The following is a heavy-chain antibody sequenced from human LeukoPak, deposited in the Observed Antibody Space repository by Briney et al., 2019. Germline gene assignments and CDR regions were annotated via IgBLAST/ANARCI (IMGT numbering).Heavy chain of an antibody. CDR2: IYYSGGNT. Sequence: PGGSLRLSCAASGFMLSKFAMSWVRQAPGKGLEWVSTIYYSGGNTFSADSVKSRFTITRDNAKNTLYLQKNSLRAEDRAVYYWAKDECQALVPLRFDNWGQGTLVTVPS. V-gene: IGHV3-23*01. J-gene: IGHJ4*02. CDR1: GFMLSKFA. D-gene: IGHD2-2*01. CDR3: AKDECQALVPLRFDN.